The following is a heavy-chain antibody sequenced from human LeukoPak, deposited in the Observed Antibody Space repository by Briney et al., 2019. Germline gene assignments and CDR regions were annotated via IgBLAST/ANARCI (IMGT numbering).Heavy chain of an antibody. J-gene: IGHJ1*01. V-gene: IGHV3-30*02. CDR1: GFTFSSYG. D-gene: IGHD3-22*01. CDR2: IRYDGSNK. Sequence: GGCLRLSCAASGFTFSSYGMHWVRQAPGKGLEWVAFIRYDGSNKYYADSVKGRFTISRDNSKNTLYLQMNSLRAEDTAVYYCAKDGGYYYGSEYFQHWGQGTLVTVSS. CDR3: AKDGGYYYGSEYFQH.